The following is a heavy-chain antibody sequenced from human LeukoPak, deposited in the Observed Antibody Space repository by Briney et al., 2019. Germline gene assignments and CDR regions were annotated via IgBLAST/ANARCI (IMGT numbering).Heavy chain of an antibody. CDR2: IYTSGST. Sequence: SETLSLTCTVSGGSISSYYWSWIRRPAGKGLEWIGRIYTSGSTNYNPSLKSRVTMSVDTSKNQFSLKLSSVTAADTAVYYCARNPDYDSSGYYNDYWGQGTLVTVSS. D-gene: IGHD3-22*01. J-gene: IGHJ4*02. CDR3: ARNPDYDSSGYYNDY. CDR1: GGSISSYY. V-gene: IGHV4-4*07.